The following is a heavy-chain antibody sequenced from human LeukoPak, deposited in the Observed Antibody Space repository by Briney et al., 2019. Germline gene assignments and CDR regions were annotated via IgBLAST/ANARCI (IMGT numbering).Heavy chain of an antibody. CDR2: IYSGGSP. CDR1: GGSISSYY. D-gene: IGHD6-13*01. J-gene: IGHJ4*02. Sequence: SETLSLTCSVSGGSISSYYWYWIRQPPGKGLEWIGYIYSGGSPNYNPSLKSQLTISLDASKNQVSLKLSSVTAADTAVYYCAKDGASSSHDYWGQGTLVTVSS. V-gene: IGHV4-4*08. CDR3: AKDGASSSHDY.